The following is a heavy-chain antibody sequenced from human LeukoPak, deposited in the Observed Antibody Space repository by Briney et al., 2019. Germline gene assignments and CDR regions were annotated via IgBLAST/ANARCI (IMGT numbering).Heavy chain of an antibody. V-gene: IGHV3-30*18. D-gene: IGHD2-2*01. Sequence: GGSLRLSCAASGFTFSSYGMHWVCQAPGKGLEWVAVISYDGSNKYYADSVKGRFTISRDNSKNTLYLQMNSLRAEDTAVYYCAKDIRHCSSTSCKGYYYGMDVWGQGTTVTVSS. J-gene: IGHJ6*02. CDR1: GFTFSSYG. CDR3: AKDIRHCSSTSCKGYYYGMDV. CDR2: ISYDGSNK.